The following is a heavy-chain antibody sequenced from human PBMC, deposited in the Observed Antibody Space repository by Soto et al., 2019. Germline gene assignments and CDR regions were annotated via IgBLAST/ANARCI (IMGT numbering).Heavy chain of an antibody. D-gene: IGHD1-26*01. CDR2: ISTSNDDI. V-gene: IGHV1-18*01. J-gene: IGHJ4*02. CDR1: GYIFTNFG. CDR3: ARDLSTASYYNY. Sequence: QVQLVQSGAEVKKPGASVKVSCKASGYIFTNFGISWVRQAPGQGLEWMGWISTSNDDINYAPKLQGRLTMTTDTYTSTAYMELWSLRSDDTAVYYCARDLSTASYYNYWGQGTLVTVSS.